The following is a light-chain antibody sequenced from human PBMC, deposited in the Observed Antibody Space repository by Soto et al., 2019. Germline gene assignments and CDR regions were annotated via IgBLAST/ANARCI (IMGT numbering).Light chain of an antibody. J-gene: IGLJ7*01. CDR3: LLSYSSARPV. Sequence: AVVTQEPSLTVSPGGTVTLTCGSSTGAVTSGHYPYWFQQKPGQAPRTLIYDTNNKHSWTPARFSGSLLGGKAALTLSGAQPEDEAEYYCLLSYSSARPVFGGGTQLTVL. CDR1: TGAVTSGHY. V-gene: IGLV7-46*01. CDR2: DTN.